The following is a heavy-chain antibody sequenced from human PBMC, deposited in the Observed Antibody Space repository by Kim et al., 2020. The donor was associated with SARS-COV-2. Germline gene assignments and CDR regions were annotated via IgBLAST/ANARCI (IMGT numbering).Heavy chain of an antibody. J-gene: IGHJ4*02. Sequence: GGSLRLSCAASGFTFSSYGMHWVRQAPGKGLEWVAVISYDGSNKYYADSVKGRFTISRDNSKNTLYLQMNSLRAEDTAVYYCAKDGRWELPSGYYFDYWGQGTLVTVSS. CDR1: GFTFSSYG. D-gene: IGHD1-26*01. CDR3: AKDGRWELPSGYYFDY. CDR2: ISYDGSNK. V-gene: IGHV3-30*18.